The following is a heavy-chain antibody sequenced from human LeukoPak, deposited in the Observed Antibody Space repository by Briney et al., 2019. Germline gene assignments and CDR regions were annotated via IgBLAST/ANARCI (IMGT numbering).Heavy chain of an antibody. Sequence: SETLSLTCAVYGGSFSGYYWSWIRQPPGKGLEWIGEINHSGSTNYNPSLKSRVTISVDTSKNQFSLKLSSVTAADTAVYYCASDPTNYYDSSGDESFDYWGQGTLVTVSS. D-gene: IGHD3-22*01. CDR3: ASDPTNYYDSSGDESFDY. J-gene: IGHJ4*02. CDR2: INHSGST. V-gene: IGHV4-34*01. CDR1: GGSFSGYY.